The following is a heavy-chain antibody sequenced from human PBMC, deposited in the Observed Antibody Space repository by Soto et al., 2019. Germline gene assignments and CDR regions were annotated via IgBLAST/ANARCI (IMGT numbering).Heavy chain of an antibody. D-gene: IGHD1-1*01. CDR1: GYTFTSYD. CDR3: ARGRLERRIDYYYMDV. CDR2: MNPNSGNT. Sequence: ASVKVSCKASGYTFTSYDINWVRQATGQGLEWMGWMNPNSGNTGYAQKFQGRVTMTRNTSISTAYMELSSLRSEDTAVYYCARGRLERRIDYYYMDVWGKGTTVTVSS. J-gene: IGHJ6*03. V-gene: IGHV1-8*01.